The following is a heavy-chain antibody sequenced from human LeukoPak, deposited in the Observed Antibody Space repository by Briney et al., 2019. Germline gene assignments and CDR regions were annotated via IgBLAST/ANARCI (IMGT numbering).Heavy chain of an antibody. Sequence: SSETLSLTCTVSGGSISSYYWSWIRQPPGKGLEWIGYIYYSGSTNYNPSLKSRVTISVDTSKNQFSLKLSSVTAADTAVYYCARERAVTGHYYYYGMDVWGQGTTVTVSS. CDR3: ARERAVTGHYYYYGMDV. J-gene: IGHJ6*02. V-gene: IGHV4-59*01. D-gene: IGHD4-17*01. CDR1: GGSISSYY. CDR2: IYYSGST.